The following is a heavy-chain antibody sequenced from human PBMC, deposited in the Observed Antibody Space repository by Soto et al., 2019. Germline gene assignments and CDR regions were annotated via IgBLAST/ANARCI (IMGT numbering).Heavy chain of an antibody. D-gene: IGHD3-3*02. CDR2: INPSGDST. Sequence: QIQLVHSGDEVKQPGASVKISCKTSGYTFTRQYIHWVRLAPGQGLEWMGIINPSGDSTNYAQKSQGRIVLTSDVSRSPVYVELSSLRSEDTATYYCASLLGAHNGLHVWLGYFDYWGQGTLVTVSS. V-gene: IGHV1-46*01. CDR1: GYTFTRQY. CDR3: ASLLGAHNGLHVWLGYFDY. J-gene: IGHJ4*02.